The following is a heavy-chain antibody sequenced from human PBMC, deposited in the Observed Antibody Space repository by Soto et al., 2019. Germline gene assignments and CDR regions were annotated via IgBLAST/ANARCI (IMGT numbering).Heavy chain of an antibody. CDR2: IYYSGNT. CDR1: GGSMSSHY. V-gene: IGHV4-59*11. CDR3: ARGGWSMDV. D-gene: IGHD2-15*01. J-gene: IGHJ6*02. Sequence: PSETLSLTCTVSGGSMSSHYWSWIRQPPGKGLEWIGYIYYSGNTDYNASLKSRLTISVDTSKNQFSLELTSVTAADTAVYYCARGGWSMDVWGQGTTVTVSS.